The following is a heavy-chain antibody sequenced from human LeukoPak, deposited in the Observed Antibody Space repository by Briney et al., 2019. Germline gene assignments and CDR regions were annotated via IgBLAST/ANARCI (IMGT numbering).Heavy chain of an antibody. CDR3: ARDPYSGYDRSLDV. CDR2: INGDGSST. V-gene: IGHV3-74*01. CDR1: GFTFSSYW. D-gene: IGHD5-12*01. J-gene: IGHJ6*02. Sequence: PGGSLRLSCAASGFTFSSYWMHWVRQAPGKGLVWVSRINGDGSSTNYADSVRGRFTISRDNAKNTLYLQMNSLRVEDTAVFYCARDPYSGYDRSLDVWGQGTTVTVSS.